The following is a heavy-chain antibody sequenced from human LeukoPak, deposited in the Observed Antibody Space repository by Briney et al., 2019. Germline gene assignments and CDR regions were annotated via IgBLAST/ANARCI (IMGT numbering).Heavy chain of an antibody. D-gene: IGHD5-12*01. J-gene: IGHJ3*02. V-gene: IGHV3-33*01. CDR3: ARGKASGGYSGYGLDAFDI. CDR2: IWDDGITK. CDR1: GFTFSSYG. Sequence: QPGGSLRLSCAASGFTFSSYGMHWVRQAPGKGLEWVAVIWDDGITKHYADSVKGRFTISRDNSKNTLYLQMNSLRAEDTAVYYCARGKASGGYSGYGLDAFDIWGQGTMVTVPS.